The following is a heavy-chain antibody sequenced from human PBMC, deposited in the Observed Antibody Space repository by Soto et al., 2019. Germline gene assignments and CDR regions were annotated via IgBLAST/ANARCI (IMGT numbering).Heavy chain of an antibody. CDR1: GFTLSAYW. V-gene: IGHV3-7*05. Sequence: EVQLEESGGDLVQPGGSLRLSCAASGFTLSAYWMTWVRPAPGKGREWVANINRDGSTKSDLDSVRGRITISSDNVRNSLYLQRDRMRADATALYYCARDVAPGSSSLYLGAVDIGSQGTMVPVSS. J-gene: IGHJ3*02. D-gene: IGHD6-13*01. CDR2: INRDGSTK. CDR3: ARDVAPGSSSLYLGAVDI.